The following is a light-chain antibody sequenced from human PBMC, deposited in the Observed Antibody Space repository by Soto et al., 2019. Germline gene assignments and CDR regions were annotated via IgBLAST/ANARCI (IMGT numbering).Light chain of an antibody. V-gene: IGLV1-47*01. CDR1: SSNIGTNY. CDR2: RNN. J-gene: IGLJ7*01. CDR3: AAWDDSLSAAV. Sequence: QLVLTQSPSASGTPGQRVTISCSGSSSNIGTNYVYWYQQLPGTAPKLLIYRNNQRPSGVPDRFSGSKSGTSASLAISGLRSGDEADYYCAAWDDSLSAAVFGGGTQLTVL.